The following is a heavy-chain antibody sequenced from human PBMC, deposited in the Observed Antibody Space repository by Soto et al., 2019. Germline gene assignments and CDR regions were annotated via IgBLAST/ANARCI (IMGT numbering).Heavy chain of an antibody. Sequence: EVQLVESGGGSAKPGGSVRLSCAASGFTFTDAWMNWVRQVPGEGLEWVGPVKSQIDGGKTDSAAALDGRVTISRDDSKNMVYLQLNRLRTDDTAVYYCATGSARFDFWGQGTLVTVSS. V-gene: IGHV3-15*01. D-gene: IGHD6-6*01. CDR3: ATGSARFDF. J-gene: IGHJ5*01. CDR1: GFTFTDAW. CDR2: VKSQIDGGKT.